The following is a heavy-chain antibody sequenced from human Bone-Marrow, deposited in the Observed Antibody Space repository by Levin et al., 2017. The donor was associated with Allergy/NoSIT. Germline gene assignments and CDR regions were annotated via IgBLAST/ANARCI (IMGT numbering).Heavy chain of an antibody. D-gene: IGHD4/OR15-4a*01. J-gene: IGHJ5*02. CDR3: TNMPDYGARSGWFDL. CDR2: FDPEEDTI. Sequence: PVASVKVSCKISGYTLAEVSIQWVRQSPGKGLEWMGGFDPEEDTIISAQMFQGRVTMTEDSSTDTAYMELRSLRSDDTAVYFCTNMPDYGARSGWFDLWGQGTLVTVSS. CDR1: GYTLAEVS. V-gene: IGHV1-24*01.